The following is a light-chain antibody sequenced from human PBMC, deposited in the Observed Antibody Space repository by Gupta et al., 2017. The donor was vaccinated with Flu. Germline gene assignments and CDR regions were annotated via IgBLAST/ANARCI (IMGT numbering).Light chain of an antibody. V-gene: IGKV3-20*01. Sequence: ERATLSCRASQSLSRGSVAWYQQRPGQAPRLIIHGVSSRATGIPDRFSGSGSGTDFTLTISSLEPEDFAVYYCQQYERSPLTFGGGTKVEIK. CDR3: QQYERSPLT. CDR1: QSLSRGS. J-gene: IGKJ4*01. CDR2: GVS.